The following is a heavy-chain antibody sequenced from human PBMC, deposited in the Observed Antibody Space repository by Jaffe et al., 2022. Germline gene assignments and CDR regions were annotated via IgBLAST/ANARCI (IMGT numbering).Heavy chain of an antibody. CDR2: IYYSGST. Sequence: QVQLQESGPGLVKPSETLSLTCTVSGGSISSYYWSWIRQPPGKGLEWIGYIYYSGSTNYNPSLKSRVTISVDTSKNQFSLKLSSVTAADTAVYYCARSGRNNYGDYAGDAFDIWGQGTMVTVSS. J-gene: IGHJ3*02. CDR3: ARSGRNNYGDYAGDAFDI. V-gene: IGHV4-59*01. D-gene: IGHD4-17*01. CDR1: GGSISSYY.